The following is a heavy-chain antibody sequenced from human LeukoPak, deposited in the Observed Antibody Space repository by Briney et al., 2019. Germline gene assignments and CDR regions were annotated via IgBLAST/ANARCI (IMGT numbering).Heavy chain of an antibody. J-gene: IGHJ4*02. CDR3: ASAPYCSSTSCSY. Sequence: SETLSLTCAVYGGSFSGYYWGWIRQPPGKGLEWIGEINHSGSTNYNPSLKSRVTISVDTSKNQFSLKLSSVTAADTAVYYCASAPYCSSTSCSYWGQGTLVTVSS. D-gene: IGHD2-2*01. CDR2: INHSGST. CDR1: GGSFSGYY. V-gene: IGHV4-34*01.